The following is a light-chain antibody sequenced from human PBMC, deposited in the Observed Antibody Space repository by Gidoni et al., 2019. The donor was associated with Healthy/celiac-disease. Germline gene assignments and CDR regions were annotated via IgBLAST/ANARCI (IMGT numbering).Light chain of an antibody. CDR2: WAS. CDR3: QQYYSTPPYT. J-gene: IGKJ2*01. CDR1: QSVLYSSNNKTY. Sequence: DIVMTQSPDSLAVSLCERATINCKSSQSVLYSSNNKTYLAWYQQKPGQPPKLLIYWASTRESGVPDRFSGSGSGTDLTLTIRSLQAEDVAVYYCQQYYSTPPYTFGQGTKLEIK. V-gene: IGKV4-1*01.